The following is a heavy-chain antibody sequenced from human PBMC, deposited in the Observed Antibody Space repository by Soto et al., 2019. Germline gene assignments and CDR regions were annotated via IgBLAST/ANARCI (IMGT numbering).Heavy chain of an antibody. D-gene: IGHD5-12*01. V-gene: IGHV2-5*02. J-gene: IGHJ4*02. CDR2: IYWDDDK. CDR1: GFSLTSGVG. CDR3: AHIDPEIVTVGGHGGFDY. Sequence: QITLKESGPTLVRPPQTLTLTCTFSGFSLTSGVGVGWIRQPPGKALEWLALIYWDDDKRYSPSLKNRLTITQDTSKNKVVPTMTNVGPVDTATYFCAHIDPEIVTVGGHGGFDYWGQGTLVTVSS.